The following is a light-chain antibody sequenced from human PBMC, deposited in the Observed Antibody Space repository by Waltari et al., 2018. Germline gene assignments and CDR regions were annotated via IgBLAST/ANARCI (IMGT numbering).Light chain of an antibody. J-gene: IGLJ1*01. Sequence: QSVLTQPPPASGTPGQRVAISCSGSSSNIETNTVNWYQQLPGTAPKLRIYSDNQLPSGVPDRCSGSKSGTAAALAISGFQSEDEADYYCVAWDDSLNGYVFGTGTKVTVL. CDR3: VAWDDSLNGYV. V-gene: IGLV1-44*01. CDR1: SSNIETNT. CDR2: SDN.